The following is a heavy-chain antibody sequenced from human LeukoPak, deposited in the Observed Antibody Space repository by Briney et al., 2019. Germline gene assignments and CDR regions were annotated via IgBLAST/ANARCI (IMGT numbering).Heavy chain of an antibody. V-gene: IGHV3-23*01. D-gene: IGHD4/OR15-4a*01. CDR3: AKDPDGLWS. Sequence: GGSLRLSCAASGFTFSNYAVSWVRQAPGKGLEWVSSIGASGSSTYYADSVKGRFTISRDNSKNTLYLQMNSLRAEDTAVYYCAKDPDGLWSWGQGTLVTVSS. J-gene: IGHJ5*02. CDR2: IGASGSST. CDR1: GFTFSNYA.